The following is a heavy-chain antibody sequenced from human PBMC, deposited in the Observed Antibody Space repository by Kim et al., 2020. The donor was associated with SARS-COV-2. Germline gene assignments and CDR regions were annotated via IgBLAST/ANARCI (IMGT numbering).Heavy chain of an antibody. D-gene: IGHD2-15*01. CDR3: AGGEDGHDAFDI. J-gene: IGHJ3*02. V-gene: IGHV4-59*09. Sequence: PSLKRRVPISLDTSKNQISLKMNSVTAADTAVYFCAGGEDGHDAFDIWGQGAMVTVSS.